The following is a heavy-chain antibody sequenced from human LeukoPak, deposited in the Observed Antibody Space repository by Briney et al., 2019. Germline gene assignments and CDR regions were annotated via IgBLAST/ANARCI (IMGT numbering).Heavy chain of an antibody. CDR2: ISPHNGNT. CDR3: ARDLYGSGNNY. D-gene: IGHD3-10*01. CDR1: GYTFNHYG. J-gene: IGHJ4*02. Sequence: ASVKVSCKVSGYTFNHYGISWVRQAPGQGLEWMGRISPHNGNTDYAQKFQGRVTMTTDTSSTTAYMELRSLRSDDTAVYYCARDLYGSGNNYWGQGTLVTVSS. V-gene: IGHV1-18*01.